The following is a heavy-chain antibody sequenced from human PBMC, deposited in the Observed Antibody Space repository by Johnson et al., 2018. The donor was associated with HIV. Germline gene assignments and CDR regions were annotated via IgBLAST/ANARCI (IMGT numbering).Heavy chain of an antibody. J-gene: IGHJ3*02. CDR1: GFTFSSYD. V-gene: IGHV3-23*04. D-gene: IGHD1-1*01. CDR3: AKAPERLHDAVDI. CDR2: ISGRDGST. Sequence: DVQVVESGGGVVPPGGSLRLSCAASGFTFSSYDMNWVRQAPGKGLEWVSVISGRDGSTYYADSVKGRFTISRDNSKNTLFLQRSSLRAEGTAVYYCAKAPERLHDAVDIWGQGTMVTVSS.